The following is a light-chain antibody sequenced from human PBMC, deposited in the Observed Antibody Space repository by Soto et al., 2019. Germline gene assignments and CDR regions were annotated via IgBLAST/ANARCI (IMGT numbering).Light chain of an antibody. CDR1: QSIGSK. Sequence: EIVMTQSPATLSVSPGERATLSCRASQSIGSKLGWYQQRPGQAPRLLIYGASTRATGISARFSGSGSGTEFTLTISSLQSEDSAVYYCQQYNSWTTITFGQGTRLEIK. V-gene: IGKV3-15*01. J-gene: IGKJ5*01. CDR2: GAS. CDR3: QQYNSWTTIT.